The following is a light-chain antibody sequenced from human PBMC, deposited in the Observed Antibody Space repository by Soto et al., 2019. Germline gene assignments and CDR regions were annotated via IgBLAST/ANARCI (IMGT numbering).Light chain of an antibody. J-gene: IGKJ1*01. Sequence: EIVMTQSPATLSVSPGERATLSCRASQSVSSNLAWYQQKPGQAPRLLIYGSSTLATGIPASFSGSGSGTEFTLTIRSLQSEDFAGYYCHQYNNWPQTFGQGTKVELK. CDR1: QSVSSN. CDR3: HQYNNWPQT. V-gene: IGKV3-15*01. CDR2: GSS.